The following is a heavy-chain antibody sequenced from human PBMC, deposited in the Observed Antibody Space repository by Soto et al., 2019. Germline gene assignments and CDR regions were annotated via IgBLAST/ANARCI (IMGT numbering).Heavy chain of an antibody. CDR2: INHSGST. CDR1: GGSFSGYY. D-gene: IGHD3-9*01. J-gene: IGHJ6*02. Sequence: SETLSLTCAVYGGSFSGYYWSWIRQPPGKGLEWIGEINHSGSTNYNPSLKSRVTISVDTSKNQFSLKRRSLTAADTAVYYCASEGASAPDVDCLPPNYYYGMDVWGQGTTVTVSS. V-gene: IGHV4-34*01. CDR3: ASEGASAPDVDCLPPNYYYGMDV.